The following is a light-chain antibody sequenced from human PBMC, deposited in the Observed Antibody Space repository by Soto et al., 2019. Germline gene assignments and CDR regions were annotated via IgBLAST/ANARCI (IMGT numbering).Light chain of an antibody. Sequence: QSVLAHAACVSGSPGQSISISCPGTSGDVGGYDYVSWYQQHPGKAPKLMIYDVTNRPSGVSNRFSGSKSGNTASLTISGLQAEDEADYYCISYASINTYVFGTGTKVTVL. CDR1: SGDVGGYDY. J-gene: IGLJ1*01. CDR2: DVT. V-gene: IGLV2-14*01. CDR3: ISYASINTYV.